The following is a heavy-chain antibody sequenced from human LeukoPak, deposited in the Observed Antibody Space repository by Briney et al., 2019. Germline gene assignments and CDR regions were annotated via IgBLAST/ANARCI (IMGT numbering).Heavy chain of an antibody. V-gene: IGHV4-61*01. J-gene: IGHJ3*02. CDR2: IYYGGST. CDR1: GGSVSSGSYY. Sequence: SETLSLTCTVSGGSVSSGSYYWSWIRQPPGKGLEWIGYIYYGGSTNYNPSLKSRVTISVDTSKNQFSLKLSSVTAADTAVYYCARVGTADAFDIWGQGTMVTVSS. CDR3: ARVGTADAFDI. D-gene: IGHD1-1*01.